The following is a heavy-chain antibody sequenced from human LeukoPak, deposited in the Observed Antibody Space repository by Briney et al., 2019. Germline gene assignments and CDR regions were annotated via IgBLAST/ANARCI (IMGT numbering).Heavy chain of an antibody. D-gene: IGHD2-2*01. CDR1: GFTFNNYG. J-gene: IGHJ4*02. CDR2: TWFDESNK. CDR3: ARDCVYCTRATCSSHLPEPPSLDY. Sequence: GRSLRLSCAASGFTFNNYGMHWVRQAPGKGLDWVASTWFDESNKFYAASVKGRFTISRDNSKNTLYLQMNSLRAEDTAVYYCARDCVYCTRATCSSHLPEPPSLDYWGQGTLVTVSS. V-gene: IGHV3-33*01.